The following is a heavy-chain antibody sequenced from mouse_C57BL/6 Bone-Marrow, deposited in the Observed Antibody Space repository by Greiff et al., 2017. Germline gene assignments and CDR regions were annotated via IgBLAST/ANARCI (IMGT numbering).Heavy chain of an antibody. J-gene: IGHJ4*01. CDR2: IHPSGGCT. D-gene: IGHD6-1*01. Sequence: QVQLQQPGAELVKPGASVKLSCKASGYTFTSYWMHWVKQRPGQGLEWIGMIHPSGGCTNYNEKFKSKATLTVDKSSSTAYMQLSSLTSEDSAVYYCARQPSDAMDYWGQGTSVTVSS. V-gene: IGHV1-64*01. CDR3: ARQPSDAMDY. CDR1: GYTFTSYW.